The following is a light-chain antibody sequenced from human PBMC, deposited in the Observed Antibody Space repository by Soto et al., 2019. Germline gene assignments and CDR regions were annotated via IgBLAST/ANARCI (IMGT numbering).Light chain of an antibody. J-gene: IGLJ1*01. V-gene: IGLV2-14*01. CDR3: SSYTSSSTYV. CDR2: DVS. CDR1: SSDVGGYNY. Sequence: QSALTQPASVSGAPGQSITISCTGTSSDVGGYNYVSWYQQHPGKAPKLMIYDVSNPPSGVSNRFSGYKSGNTASLTISGLQAEDEADYYCSSYTSSSTYVFGTGTKLTVL.